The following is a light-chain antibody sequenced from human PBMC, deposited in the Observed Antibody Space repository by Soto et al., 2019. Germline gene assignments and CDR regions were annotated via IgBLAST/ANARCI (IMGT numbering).Light chain of an antibody. CDR2: AAS. J-gene: IGKJ1*01. CDR3: HQYSDWWT. CDR1: QSVSSS. V-gene: IGKV3-15*01. Sequence: EIVMTQSPVTLYVSPGERATLSCRASQSVSSSLAWYQQKPGQAPRLLIYAASTRATGIPARFSGSGSGTEFTLTVSTLQSEDFAVYYCHQYSDWWTFGQGTKVEIK.